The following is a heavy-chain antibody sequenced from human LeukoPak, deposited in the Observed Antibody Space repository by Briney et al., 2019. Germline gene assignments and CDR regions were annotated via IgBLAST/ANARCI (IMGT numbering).Heavy chain of an antibody. V-gene: IGHV3-20*01. J-gene: IGHJ4*02. D-gene: IGHD6-19*01. Sequence: GGSLRLSCAASGFTFDDYGMSWVRQAPGKGLEWVSGINWNGGSTGYADSLKGRFTISRDNAKNSLYLQMNSLRGEDTALYHCARFSAVAGTDYWGQGTLVTVSS. CDR2: INWNGGST. CDR3: ARFSAVAGTDY. CDR1: GFTFDDYG.